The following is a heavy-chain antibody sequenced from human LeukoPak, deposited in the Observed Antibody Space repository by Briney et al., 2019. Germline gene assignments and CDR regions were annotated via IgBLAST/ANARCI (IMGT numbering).Heavy chain of an antibody. CDR3: ARNADYYYYMDV. D-gene: IGHD6-25*01. CDR2: IYYSGST. J-gene: IGHJ6*03. V-gene: IGHV4-39*01. CDR1: GGSISSSSYY. Sequence: SETLSLTCTVSGGSISSSSYYWGWIRQPPGKGLEWIGSIYYSGSTYYNPSLKSRVTISVDTSKSQFSLKLSSVTAADTAVYYCARNADYYYYMDVWGKGTTVTISS.